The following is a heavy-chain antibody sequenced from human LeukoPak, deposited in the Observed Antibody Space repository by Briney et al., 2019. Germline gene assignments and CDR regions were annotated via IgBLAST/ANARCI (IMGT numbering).Heavy chain of an antibody. Sequence: GGSLRLCCAASGFTFNSYAMSWVRQAPGKGLEWISGTNARGDKTYYVDAVKGRFSISRDNSKNTLDLQMNGLSAEDTAVYYCTKGSYTTSGNGRHFDVWGRGALVTVSS. D-gene: IGHD1-1*01. CDR1: GFTFNSYA. CDR3: TKGSYTTSGNGRHFDV. V-gene: IGHV3-23*01. J-gene: IGHJ2*01. CDR2: TNARGDKT.